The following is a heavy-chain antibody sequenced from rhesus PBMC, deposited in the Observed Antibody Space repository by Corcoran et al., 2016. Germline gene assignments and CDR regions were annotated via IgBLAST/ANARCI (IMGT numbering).Heavy chain of an antibody. J-gene: IGHJ4*01. CDR1: GYSIVSGYG. CDR2: IAGSSGSS. Sequence: QVQLQESGPGLVKPAETLSLTCAVSGYSIVSGYGWSWFRQSPGKGLEWIGYIAGSSGSSSHNPSLKGRVTMSKDTSKNQFYLKLTSVTAADTAVYYCARGNNEDFDYWGQGVLVTVSS. CDR3: ARGNNEDFDY. V-gene: IGHV4-127*01. D-gene: IGHD1-14*01.